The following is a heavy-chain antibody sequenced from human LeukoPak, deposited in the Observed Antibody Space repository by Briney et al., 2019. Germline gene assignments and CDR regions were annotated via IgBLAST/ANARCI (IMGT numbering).Heavy chain of an antibody. Sequence: GASVKVSCKASGGTFSSYAISWVRQAPGQGLEWMGGIIPIFGTANYAQKFQGRVTMTRNTSISTAYMELSSLRSEDTAVYYCARGSGDSREEFDYWGQGTLVTVSS. D-gene: IGHD4-17*01. CDR1: GGTFSSYA. CDR2: IIPIFGTA. V-gene: IGHV1-69*05. J-gene: IGHJ4*02. CDR3: ARGSGDSREEFDY.